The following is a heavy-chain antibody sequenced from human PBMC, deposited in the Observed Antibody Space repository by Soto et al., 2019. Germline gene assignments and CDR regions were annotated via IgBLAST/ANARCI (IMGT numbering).Heavy chain of an antibody. Sequence: GGSLILSCAASGFTFSDSAMHWVRQASGKGLEWVGRIRSKANSYATAYAASVKGRFTISRDDSKNTAYLQMNSLKTEDTAVYYCTRGKLGPAAMILFDYWGQGTLVTVSS. CDR3: TRGKLGPAAMILFDY. V-gene: IGHV3-73*01. CDR1: GFTFSDSA. D-gene: IGHD2-2*01. J-gene: IGHJ4*02. CDR2: IRSKANSYAT.